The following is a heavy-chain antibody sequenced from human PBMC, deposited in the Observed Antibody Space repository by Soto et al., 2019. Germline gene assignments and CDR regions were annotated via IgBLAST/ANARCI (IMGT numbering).Heavy chain of an antibody. Sequence: QVRLVESGGGVVQPGRSVRLSCAASGFTFSSYGMHWVRQAPGTGLEWVAIISYEGSIKNYAASVKGRFTISRDNSKNTLYLQMNSLRPEDTAVYYCARRAFSTSSESYWGQGTLVTVSS. J-gene: IGHJ4*02. CDR1: GFTFSSYG. CDR3: ARRAFSTSSESY. V-gene: IGHV3-30-3*01. CDR2: ISYEGSIK. D-gene: IGHD2-2*01.